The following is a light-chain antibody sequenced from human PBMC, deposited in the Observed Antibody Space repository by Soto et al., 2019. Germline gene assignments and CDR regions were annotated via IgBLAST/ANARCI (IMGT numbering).Light chain of an antibody. CDR3: SSYTSSRRWV. V-gene: IGLV2-14*01. J-gene: IGLJ1*01. CDR2: DVS. Sequence: QSALTQPASVSGSPGQSITISCTGTSSDVGGYNYVSWYQQHPGKAPKLMIYDVSYRPSGVSNRFSGSKSGNTASLTISGLQAEDEADYYCSSYTSSRRWVFGTGTKLTVL. CDR1: SSDVGGYNY.